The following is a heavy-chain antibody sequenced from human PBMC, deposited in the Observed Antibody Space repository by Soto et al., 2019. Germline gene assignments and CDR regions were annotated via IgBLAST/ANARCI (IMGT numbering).Heavy chain of an antibody. CDR2: TYYKSKWYY. V-gene: IGHV6-1*01. CDR3: ARGSWDDVSGHYYLDV. D-gene: IGHD1-1*01. J-gene: IGHJ6*03. Sequence: QVQLQQSSPGLLKPSQALSLTCDISGDSVSSNSAGWNWIRQTPSRGLECLGRTYYKSKWYYTYAASVKRRITVSPDTYKNQFSLQLTSVTPEDTAVYYCARGSWDDVSGHYYLDVWDKGTTVTVSS. CDR1: GDSVSSNSAG.